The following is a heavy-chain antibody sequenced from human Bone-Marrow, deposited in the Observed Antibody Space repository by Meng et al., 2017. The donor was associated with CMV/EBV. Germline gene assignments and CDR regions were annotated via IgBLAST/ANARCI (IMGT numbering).Heavy chain of an antibody. D-gene: IGHD3-22*01. V-gene: IGHV4-39*07. J-gene: IGHJ2*01. CDR1: GGPISSSSYY. CDR3: ARGVPRSSGYIPAVNWYFDL. CDR2: IYYSGST. Sequence: SETLSLTCTVSGGPISSSSYYWGWIRQPPGKGLEWIGSIYYSGSTYYNPSLKSRVTISVDTSKNQFSLKLSSVTAADTAVYYCARGVPRSSGYIPAVNWYFDLWGRGTLVTVSS.